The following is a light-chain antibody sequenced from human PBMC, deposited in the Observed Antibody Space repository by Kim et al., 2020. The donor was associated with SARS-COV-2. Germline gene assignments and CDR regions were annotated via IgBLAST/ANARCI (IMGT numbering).Light chain of an antibody. Sequence: VSPGQTASITCSGDKLGDKYASWYQQKPGQSPMLVIYQDTKRPSGIPERFSGSNSGNTATLTISGTQGMDEADYYCQAWDSSTALVFGGGTQLTVL. CDR3: QAWDSSTALV. CDR2: QDT. CDR1: KLGDKY. V-gene: IGLV3-1*01. J-gene: IGLJ2*01.